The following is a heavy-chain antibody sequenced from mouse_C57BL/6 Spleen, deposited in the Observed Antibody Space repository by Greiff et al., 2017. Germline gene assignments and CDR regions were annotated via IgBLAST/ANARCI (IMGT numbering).Heavy chain of an antibody. V-gene: IGHV1-66*01. D-gene: IGHD1-1*01. J-gene: IGHJ2*01. CDR1: GYSFTSYY. CDR3: ARRELVAYFDY. CDR2: IYPGSGNT. Sequence: QVQLKESGPELVKPGASVKISCKASGYSFTSYYIHWVKQRPGQGLEWIGWIYPGSGNTKYNEKFKGKATLTADTSSSTAYMQLSSLTSEDSAVYYCARRELVAYFDYWGQGTTLTVSS.